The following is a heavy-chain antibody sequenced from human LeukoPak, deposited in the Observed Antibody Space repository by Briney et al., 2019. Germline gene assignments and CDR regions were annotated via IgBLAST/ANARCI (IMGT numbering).Heavy chain of an antibody. CDR3: GSDYYASSGFNWFDP. D-gene: IGHD3-22*01. CDR2: INHNGSN. CDR1: GGSFSDYY. J-gene: IGHJ5*02. V-gene: IGHV4-34*01. Sequence: KTSETLSLTCAVYGGSFSDYYWSWVRQPPGKGLEWVGEINHNGSNNYHPSPKSGVTITVDKSTKKFSLQLSSMTAADTAVYYYGSDYYASSGFNWFDPRGQGTLVTVSS.